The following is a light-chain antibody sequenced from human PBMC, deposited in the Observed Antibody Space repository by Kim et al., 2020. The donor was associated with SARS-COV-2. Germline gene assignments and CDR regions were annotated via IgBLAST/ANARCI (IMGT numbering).Light chain of an antibody. J-gene: IGKJ2*01. CDR2: DAS. V-gene: IGKV3-15*01. Sequence: VAPGDRATHPCRASQAVSNTVAWYHQKPGQPPRLLIYDASFRARGIPARFSGSGSGTEFTLTISSLQSDDFAVYDGQQYFGLPPFTIGQGTKLEI. CDR1: QAVSNT. CDR3: QQYFGLPPFT.